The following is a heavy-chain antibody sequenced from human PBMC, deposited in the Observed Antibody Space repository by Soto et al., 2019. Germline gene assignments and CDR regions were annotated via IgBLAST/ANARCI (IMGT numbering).Heavy chain of an antibody. Sequence: QLQLQESGPGLVKPSETLSLTCTVSGGSISSRGSMSGRSFYWGWMRQPPGKGLEWIASISYSDGSFYNSSLKSRLTSSVDTSTNQLSLSLRSVTAADSALYYCASHRSFWPFDYWGQGTVVTVSS. CDR3: ASHRSFWPFDY. D-gene: IGHD3-16*02. V-gene: IGHV4-39*01. CDR2: ISYSDGS. J-gene: IGHJ4*02. CDR1: GGSISSRGSMSGRSFY.